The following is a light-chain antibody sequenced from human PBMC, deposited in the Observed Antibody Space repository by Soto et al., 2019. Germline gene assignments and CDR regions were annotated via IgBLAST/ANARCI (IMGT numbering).Light chain of an antibody. V-gene: IGKV3-11*01. CDR3: QQRSDWPPLT. Sequence: DIVLTQFPATLSLSPGERATLSCRASQSINTYLAWYQQKPGQPPRILISDAANRATGSPARFSGSGSGTDFTLTISSLEAEDFAVYYCQQRSDWPPLTFGGGTKVEIK. CDR2: DAA. J-gene: IGKJ4*01. CDR1: QSINTY.